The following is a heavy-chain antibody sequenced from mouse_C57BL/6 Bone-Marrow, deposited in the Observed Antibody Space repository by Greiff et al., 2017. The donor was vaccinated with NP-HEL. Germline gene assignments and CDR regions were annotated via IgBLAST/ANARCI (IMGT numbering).Heavy chain of an antibody. J-gene: IGHJ2*01. CDR2: IRNKANGYTT. Sequence: VKLMASGGGLVQPGGSLSLSCAASGFTFTDYYMSWVRQPPGKALEWLGFIRNKANGYTTEYSASVKGRFTISRDNSQSILYLQMNALRAEDSATYYCARYKPYLLRFYYFDYWGQGTTLTVSS. CDR3: ARYKPYLLRFYYFDY. V-gene: IGHV7-3*01. CDR1: GFTFTDYY. D-gene: IGHD2-1*01.